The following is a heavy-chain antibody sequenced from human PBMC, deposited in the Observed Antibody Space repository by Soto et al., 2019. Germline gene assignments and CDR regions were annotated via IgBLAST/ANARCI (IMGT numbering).Heavy chain of an antibody. V-gene: IGHV4-39*01. Sequence: PSETLCLTCTVSGGSISSSSYYWGWIRQPPGKGLEWIGSIYYSGSTYYNPSLKSRVTISVDTSKNQFSLKLSSVTAADTAVYYCARQARIRRQLNWFDPWGQGTLVTVSS. CDR3: ARQARIRRQLNWFDP. J-gene: IGHJ5*02. CDR2: IYYSGST. CDR1: GGSISSSSYY.